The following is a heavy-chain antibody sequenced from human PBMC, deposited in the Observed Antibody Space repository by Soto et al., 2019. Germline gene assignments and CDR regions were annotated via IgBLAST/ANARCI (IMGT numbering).Heavy chain of an antibody. D-gene: IGHD2-2*01. CDR3: ARADHIDCSKTSSRKYDYYGMDA. J-gene: IGHJ6*04. Sequence: ASVKVSCKASGYTFTSYAMHWVRQAPGRRLEWMGWINAGNGNTKYSQKFQGRVTITRDTSASTAYMELSSLRSEDTAVYYCARADHIDCSKTSSRKYDYYGMDARGKGTTVNVTS. CDR1: GYTFTSYA. V-gene: IGHV1-3*01. CDR2: INAGNGNT.